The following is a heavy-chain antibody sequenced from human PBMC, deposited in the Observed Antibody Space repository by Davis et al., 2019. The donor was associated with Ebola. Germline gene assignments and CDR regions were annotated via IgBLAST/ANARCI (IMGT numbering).Heavy chain of an antibody. Sequence: PGGSLRLSCAASGFTFSSYWMHWVRQTPGKGLVWVSRISPDGGGTNYADSVQGRFTISRDNAKNTLYLQMNSLRAEDTALYYCVRDLGWNVDYWGQGTLVTVSS. V-gene: IGHV3-74*01. CDR1: GFTFSSYW. CDR2: ISPDGGGT. D-gene: IGHD1-1*01. J-gene: IGHJ4*02. CDR3: VRDLGWNVDY.